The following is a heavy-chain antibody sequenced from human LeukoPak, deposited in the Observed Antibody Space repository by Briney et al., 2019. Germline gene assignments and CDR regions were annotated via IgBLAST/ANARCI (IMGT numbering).Heavy chain of an antibody. Sequence: GGSLRLSCAASGFTFSSYAMSWVRQAPGKGLEWVSAISGSGGSTYYADSVKGRFTISRDNSKNTLYLQMNSLRAEDTAVYNCASISPVTTNIIDYWGQGTLVTVSS. V-gene: IGHV3-23*01. D-gene: IGHD4-17*01. CDR1: GFTFSSYA. CDR3: ASISPVTTNIIDY. CDR2: ISGSGGST. J-gene: IGHJ4*02.